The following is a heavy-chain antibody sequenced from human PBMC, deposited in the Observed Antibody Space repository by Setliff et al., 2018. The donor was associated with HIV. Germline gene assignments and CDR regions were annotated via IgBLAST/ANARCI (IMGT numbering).Heavy chain of an antibody. V-gene: IGHV1-3*01. CDR3: ARPVGGTGFDP. CDR1: GYTFSTYA. J-gene: IGHJ5*02. D-gene: IGHD1-26*01. Sequence: ASVKVSCKASGYTFSTYAIHWVRQAPGQRLEWMGWINAGSGNTKYTQRFQGRVTITRDTSASTAYLELSSLRSEDTAVYYCARPVGGTGFDPWGQGTLVTVSS. CDR2: INAGSGNT.